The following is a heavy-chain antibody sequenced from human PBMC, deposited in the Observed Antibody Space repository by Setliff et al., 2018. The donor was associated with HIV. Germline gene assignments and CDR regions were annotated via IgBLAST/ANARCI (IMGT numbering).Heavy chain of an antibody. V-gene: IGHV4-34*01. D-gene: IGHD5-12*01. CDR2: IDDSGSI. CDR1: TESLTRYD. J-gene: IGHJ4*02. Sequence: SETLSLTCAVYTESLTRYDWAWIRQSPEKGLEWIGEIDDSGSIIYNPSLKSRVTISVDTSRNHLSLKLTSVTAADTGLYYCVFGLRFSPFDNWGQGTLVTVSS. CDR3: VFGLRFSPFDN.